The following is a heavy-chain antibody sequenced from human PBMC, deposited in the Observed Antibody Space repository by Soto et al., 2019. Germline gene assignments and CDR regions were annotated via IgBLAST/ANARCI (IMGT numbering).Heavy chain of an antibody. CDR1: GFTFSHYP. V-gene: IGHV3-23*01. Sequence: EVQVSESGGGLVQPGGSLRLSCATSGFTFSHYPMNWVRQAPRKGLEWVSGISAGGDRTYYADSVKGRFTIFRDNSKNSVSLQMNSLRVEDTAVYYCARRVWGQGTLVTVSS. CDR2: ISAGGDRT. J-gene: IGHJ4*02. CDR3: ARRV.